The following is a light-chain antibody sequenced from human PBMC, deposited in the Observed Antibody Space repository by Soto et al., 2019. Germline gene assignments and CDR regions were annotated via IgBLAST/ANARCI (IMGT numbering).Light chain of an antibody. J-gene: IGKJ1*01. CDR2: DAS. CDR1: QSISSW. CDR3: QQYRT. V-gene: IGKV1-5*01. Sequence: DIQMTQSPSTLSASVGDRVTITCRASQSISSWLAWYQQKPGKAPKLLIYDASSLESGVPSRFSGSGSGTEFALYISSLQPDDFATDYCQQYRTFGQGTKLEIK.